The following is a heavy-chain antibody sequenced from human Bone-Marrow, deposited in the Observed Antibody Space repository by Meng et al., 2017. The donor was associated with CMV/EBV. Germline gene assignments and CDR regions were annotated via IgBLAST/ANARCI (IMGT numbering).Heavy chain of an antibody. CDR3: ARGGREGSFDA. V-gene: IGHV1-18*01. CDR1: GYTFPVFG. J-gene: IGHJ5*02. CDR2: IRPHDDKT. D-gene: IGHD3-10*01. Sequence: ASVKVSCKASGYTFPVFGITWVRQAPGHGLEWMGWIRPHDDKTAYAENFRGRVTMTVATSTDTAYLHLRGLTSDDAAVYFCARGGREGSFDAWGQRTPVTVSS.